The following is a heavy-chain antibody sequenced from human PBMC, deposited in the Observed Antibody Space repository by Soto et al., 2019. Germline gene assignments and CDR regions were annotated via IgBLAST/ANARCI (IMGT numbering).Heavy chain of an antibody. CDR3: TIIVVVEAATRDY. Sequence: GGSLRLSCAASGSTFSGSAMHWVRQASGKGLEWVGRIRSKANSYATAYAASVKGRFTISRDDSKNTAYLQMNSLKTEDTAVYYCTIIVVVEAATRDYWGQGTLVTVSS. CDR2: IRSKANSYAT. CDR1: GSTFSGSA. V-gene: IGHV3-73*01. J-gene: IGHJ4*02. D-gene: IGHD2-15*01.